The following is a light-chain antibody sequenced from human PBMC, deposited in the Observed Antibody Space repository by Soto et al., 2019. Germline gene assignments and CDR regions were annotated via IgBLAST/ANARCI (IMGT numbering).Light chain of an antibody. CDR1: QSVSSSY. CDR2: GAS. V-gene: IGKV3-20*01. Sequence: EIVLTQSPGTLSLSPGERATLSCRASQSVSSSYLAWYQQKPGQASRLLIYGASSRATGIQDRFSGSGSGTDFTITISRLEPEDFAVYYCQQYGSSPPLYTFGQGTKLEIK. CDR3: QQYGSSPPLYT. J-gene: IGKJ2*01.